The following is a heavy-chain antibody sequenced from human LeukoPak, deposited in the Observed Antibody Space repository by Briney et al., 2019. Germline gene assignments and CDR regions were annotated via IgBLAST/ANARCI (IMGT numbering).Heavy chain of an antibody. CDR2: IKQDGSEK. D-gene: IGHD3-10*01. J-gene: IGHJ3*02. CDR1: GFTFSSYW. Sequence: PGGSLRLSCAGSGFTFSSYWMSWVRQAPGKGLEWVGNIKQDGSEKYYVDSVKGRFTISRDNAKNSLYLQMNSLRAEDTAVYYCARDRALWFGELSPRQIDAFDIWGQGTMVTVSS. V-gene: IGHV3-7*01. CDR3: ARDRALWFGELSPRQIDAFDI.